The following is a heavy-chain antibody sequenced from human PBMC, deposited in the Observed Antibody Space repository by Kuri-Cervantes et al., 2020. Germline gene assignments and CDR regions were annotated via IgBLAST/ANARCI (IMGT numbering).Heavy chain of an antibody. J-gene: IGHJ6*02. CDR3: AKDQEVATRGILTR. CDR2: ISYDGDNQ. CDR1: GFTFGSYG. V-gene: IGHV3-30*18. D-gene: IGHD5-12*01. Sequence: GGSLRPSCAASGFTFGSYGMHWVRQAPGKGLEWVAVISYDGDNQYYADSVKGRFTISRDNSKNTLYLQMNSLRAEDTAVYYCAKDQEVATRGILTRWGQGTTVTVSS.